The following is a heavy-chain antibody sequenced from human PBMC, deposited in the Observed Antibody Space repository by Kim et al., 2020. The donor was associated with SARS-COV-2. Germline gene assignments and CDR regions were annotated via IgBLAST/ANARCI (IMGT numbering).Heavy chain of an antibody. V-gene: IGHV3-11*01. Sequence: GRFTISRDNAKNSLYLQMNSLGAEDTAVYYCARDAVTIFGVVTLPTFMDYWGQGTLVTVSS. D-gene: IGHD3-3*01. J-gene: IGHJ4*02. CDR3: ARDAVTIFGVVTLPTFMDY.